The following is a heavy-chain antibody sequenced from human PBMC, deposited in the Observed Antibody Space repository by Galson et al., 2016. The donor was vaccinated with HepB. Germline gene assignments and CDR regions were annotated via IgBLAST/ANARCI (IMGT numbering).Heavy chain of an antibody. CDR3: ARESVSPRIYYYDSGAYLDY. CDR2: INSDGSGT. Sequence: SLRLSCAASGFTFNSHWMHWVRQVPGKGLVWVSRINSDGSGTAYADSVKGRFTISRDNARNTVLLQMNSLRAEDTAVYYCARESVSPRIYYYDSGAYLDYWGQGTLVTVSS. CDR1: GFTFNSHW. J-gene: IGHJ4*02. D-gene: IGHD3-22*01. V-gene: IGHV3-74*01.